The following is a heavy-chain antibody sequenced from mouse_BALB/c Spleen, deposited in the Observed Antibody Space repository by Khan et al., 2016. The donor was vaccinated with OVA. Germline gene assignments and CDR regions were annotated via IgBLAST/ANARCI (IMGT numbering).Heavy chain of an antibody. Sequence: ELVESGGDLVKPGGSLKVSCSASGFTFSTFAMSWVRQTPEKRLEWVATISSGGDNIYYPDSVKGRFTISRDNAKNTLNLQMSSLRSEDTAMYYCARHNYGPFAYWGQGTLVTVSA. CDR1: GFTFSTFA. V-gene: IGHV5-9-3*01. CDR3: ARHNYGPFAY. J-gene: IGHJ3*01. CDR2: ISSGGDNI. D-gene: IGHD1-1*01.